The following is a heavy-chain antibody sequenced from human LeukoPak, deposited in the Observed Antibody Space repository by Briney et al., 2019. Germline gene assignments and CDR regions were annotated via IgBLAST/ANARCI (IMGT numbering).Heavy chain of an antibody. CDR2: ISSSSSYI. D-gene: IGHD2-2*01. Sequence: GGSLRLSCAASGFIFTNYFMSWVRQAPGKGLEWVSSISSSSSYIYYADSVKGRFTISRDNAKNSLYLQMNSLRAEDTAVYYCARQQSIVVVPAASDYWGQGTLVTVSS. J-gene: IGHJ4*02. V-gene: IGHV3-21*01. CDR1: GFIFTNYF. CDR3: ARQQSIVVVPAASDY.